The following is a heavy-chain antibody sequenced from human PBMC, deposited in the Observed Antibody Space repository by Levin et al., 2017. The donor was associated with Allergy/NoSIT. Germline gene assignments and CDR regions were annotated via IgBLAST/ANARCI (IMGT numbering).Heavy chain of an antibody. CDR2: VHHSGST. V-gene: IGHV4-4*02. Sequence: KTSETLSLTCAVSGGSISSSNWWSWVRQLPGKGLEWIGEVHHSGSTNYNPSFRSRVTMSVDKSKNQFSLKLNSVTAADTALYYCAKGDPIAGNWFDPWGQGTLVTVSS. CDR1: GGSISSSNW. D-gene: IGHD3-16*01. J-gene: IGHJ5*02. CDR3: AKGDPIAGNWFDP.